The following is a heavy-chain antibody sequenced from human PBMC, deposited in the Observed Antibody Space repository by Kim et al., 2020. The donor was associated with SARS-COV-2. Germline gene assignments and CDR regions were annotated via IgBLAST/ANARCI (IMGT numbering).Heavy chain of an antibody. J-gene: IGHJ4*02. Sequence: YYADSVKGRFTISRDNSKNTLYLQMNSLRAEDTAVYYCAKDYDSSGPIDYWGQGTLVTVSS. CDR3: AKDYDSSGPIDY. D-gene: IGHD3-22*01. V-gene: IGHV3-23*01.